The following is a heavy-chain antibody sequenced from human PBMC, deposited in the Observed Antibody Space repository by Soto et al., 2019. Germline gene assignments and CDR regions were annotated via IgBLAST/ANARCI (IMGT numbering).Heavy chain of an antibody. J-gene: IGHJ4*01. V-gene: IGHV4-59*11. CDR1: GGSIRDLY. Sequence: QVQLQESGPGLVKPSETLSLTCTVSGGSIRDLYLSWTRQPPGQGLEWIGYGLRHEFVGTNPSLTNRVTISVDMAKSQFSLRLNSVTAADTAVYYCVAGPDHAKSAYWGQGTLVTVSS. CDR2: GLRHEFV. CDR3: VAGPDHAKSAY.